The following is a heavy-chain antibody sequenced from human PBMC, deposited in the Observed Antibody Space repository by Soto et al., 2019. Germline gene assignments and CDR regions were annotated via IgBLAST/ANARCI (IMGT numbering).Heavy chain of an antibody. Sequence: ASVKVSCKASGYTFSSYGISWVRQAPGQGLEWMGWISAYNGNIKYTQKLQGRVTMTTDTSTSTAYMELRSLRSEDTAVYYCARDSPPVAYWGQGTLVTVSS. CDR3: ARDSPPVAY. V-gene: IGHV1-18*01. J-gene: IGHJ4*02. CDR1: GYTFSSYG. CDR2: ISAYNGNI.